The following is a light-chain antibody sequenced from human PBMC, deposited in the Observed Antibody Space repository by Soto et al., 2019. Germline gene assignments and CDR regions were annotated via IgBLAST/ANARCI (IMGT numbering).Light chain of an antibody. J-gene: IGKJ5*01. Sequence: DIQMTQSPSSLSASVGDRVTITCQESQDISNYLNWYQQKPGKAPKLLIYDASNLETAVPSRFSGSGSGTDFTFTISSLQPEDIATYYCQQSYSTPTIGQGTRLEIK. CDR1: QDISNY. CDR3: QQSYSTPT. V-gene: IGKV1-33*01. CDR2: DAS.